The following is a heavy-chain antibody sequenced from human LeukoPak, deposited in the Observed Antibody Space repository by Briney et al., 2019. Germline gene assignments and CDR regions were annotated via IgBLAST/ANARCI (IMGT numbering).Heavy chain of an antibody. V-gene: IGHV4-34*01. CDR2: IYYSGST. CDR1: GGSFSGYY. Sequence: SETLSLTCAVYGGSFSGYYWSWIRQPPGKGLEWIGSIYYSGSTYYNPSLKSRVTISVDTSKNQFSLKLSSVTAADTAVYYCARQREVSSLSRYFQHWGQGTLVTVSS. J-gene: IGHJ1*01. CDR3: ARQREVSSLSRYFQH. D-gene: IGHD6-6*01.